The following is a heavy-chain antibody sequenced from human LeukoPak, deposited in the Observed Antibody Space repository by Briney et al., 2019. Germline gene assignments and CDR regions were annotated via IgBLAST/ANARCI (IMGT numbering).Heavy chain of an antibody. CDR3: ARADIRAIASSGWYGFDY. Sequence: ASVKVSCKASGYTFNSYGISWVRQAPGQGLEWMGWISAYNGNTNYAQKVQGRVTMATDTSTSTAYMELRSLRSDDTAVYYCARADIRAIASSGWYGFDYWGQGTLVTVSS. CDR2: ISAYNGNT. J-gene: IGHJ4*02. CDR1: GYTFNSYG. D-gene: IGHD6-19*01. V-gene: IGHV1-18*01.